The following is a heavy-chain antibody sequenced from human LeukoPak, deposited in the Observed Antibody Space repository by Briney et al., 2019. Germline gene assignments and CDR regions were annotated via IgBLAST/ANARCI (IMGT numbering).Heavy chain of an antibody. CDR3: VKITSVTGGDC. D-gene: IGHD1-1*01. Sequence: GGSLRLSCSASGFTFSAYAMYWVRQAPGKRLEYVSGISSHGGSSFYADSVKGRITISRDNSKNTLYLQMSSLRAEDTAVYYCVKITSVTGGDCWGQGTRLTVSS. V-gene: IGHV3-64D*09. CDR1: GFTFSAYA. J-gene: IGHJ4*02. CDR2: ISSHGGSS.